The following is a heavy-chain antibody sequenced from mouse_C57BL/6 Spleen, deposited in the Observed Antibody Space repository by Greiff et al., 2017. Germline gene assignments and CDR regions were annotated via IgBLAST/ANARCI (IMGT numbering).Heavy chain of an antibody. V-gene: IGHV1-82*01. J-gene: IGHJ2*01. CDR2: IYPGDGDT. D-gene: IGHD2-5*01. Sequence: VKLQESGPELVKPGASVKISCKASGYAFSSSWMNWVKQRPGKGLEWIGRIYPGDGDTNYNGKFKGKATLTADKSSSTAYMQLSSLTSEDSAVYFCARKDYSNPYYFDYWGQGTTLTVSS. CDR1: GYAFSSSW. CDR3: ARKDYSNPYYFDY.